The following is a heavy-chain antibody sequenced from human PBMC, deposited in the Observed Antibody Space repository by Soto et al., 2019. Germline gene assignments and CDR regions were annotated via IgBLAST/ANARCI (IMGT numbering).Heavy chain of an antibody. CDR1: GYTFTSYA. D-gene: IGHD6-19*01. CDR2: INAGNGNT. Sequence: ASVKVSCKASGYTFTSYAMHWVRQAPGQRLERMGWINAGNGNTKYSQKFQGRVTITRDTSASTAYMELSSLRSEDTAVYYCASTSGDGSGSPEIYYMDVWGKGTTVTVSS. V-gene: IGHV1-3*01. J-gene: IGHJ6*03. CDR3: ASTSGDGSGSPEIYYMDV.